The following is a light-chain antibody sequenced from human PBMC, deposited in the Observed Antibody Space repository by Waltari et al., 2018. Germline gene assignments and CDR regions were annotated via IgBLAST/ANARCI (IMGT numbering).Light chain of an antibody. J-gene: IGKJ2*02. CDR2: DTS. Sequence: EIVLTQSPATLSLSPGERATLSCRASQSVYNYLVWYQQKPGQAPRLLIYDTSNTATGIPARFSGSGSGTDFTLTISSLEPDDFAVYYCQQRSAWPGTFGQGTKLDIK. CDR1: QSVYNY. CDR3: QQRSAWPGT. V-gene: IGKV3-11*01.